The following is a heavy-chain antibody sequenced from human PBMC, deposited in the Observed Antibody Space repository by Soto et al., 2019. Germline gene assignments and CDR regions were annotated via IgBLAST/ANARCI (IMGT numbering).Heavy chain of an antibody. CDR3: ARTIDWGSFEY. D-gene: IGHD7-27*01. CDR1: GFSFNTYT. Sequence: PGGSLRLSCEASGFSFNTYTMNWVRQAPGKGLEWVSSITGTGTYMYYADSLKGRFTISRDNAKNSLYLQMSSLRPEDTAIFYCARTIDWGSFEYWGQGVLVTVSS. CDR2: ITGTGTYM. V-gene: IGHV3-21*01. J-gene: IGHJ4*02.